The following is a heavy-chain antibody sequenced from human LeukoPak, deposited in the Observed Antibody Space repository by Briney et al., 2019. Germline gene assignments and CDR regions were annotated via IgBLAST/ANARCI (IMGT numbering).Heavy chain of an antibody. V-gene: IGHV1-2*02. J-gene: IGHJ5*02. Sequence: ASVKVSCKASGYTFTGYYMHWVRQAPGQGLEWMGWINPNSGGANYAQKFQGRVTMTRDTSISTAYMELSGLRSEDTAVYYCARVRKRITMIVVTKAEGWFDPWGQGTLVTVSS. CDR3: ARVRKRITMIVVTKAEGWFDP. CDR1: GYTFTGYY. CDR2: INPNSGGA. D-gene: IGHD3-22*01.